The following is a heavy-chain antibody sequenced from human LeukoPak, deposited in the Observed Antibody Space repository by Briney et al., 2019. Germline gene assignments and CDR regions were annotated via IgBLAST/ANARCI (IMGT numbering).Heavy chain of an antibody. Sequence: GSLRLSCAASGFTFSSYSMNWVRQAPGKGLEWVSYISSSSSTIYYADSVKGRFTISRDNAKNSLYLQMNSLRAEDTAVYYCARRGSGRSFDYWGQGTLVTVSS. D-gene: IGHD6-19*01. CDR2: ISSSSSTI. CDR3: ARRGSGRSFDY. J-gene: IGHJ4*02. V-gene: IGHV3-48*01. CDR1: GFTFSSYS.